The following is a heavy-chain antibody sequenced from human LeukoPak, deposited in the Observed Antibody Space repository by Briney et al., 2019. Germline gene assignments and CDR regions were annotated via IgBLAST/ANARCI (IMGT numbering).Heavy chain of an antibody. CDR3: ARVDCSSGGSCYGAGWFDP. V-gene: IGHV1-2*02. J-gene: IGHJ5*02. Sequence: GASVKVSCKASGYTFTGYYMHWVRQAPGQGLEWMGWINPNSGGTNYAQKFQGRVTMTRDTSISTAYMELSRLRSDDTAVYYCARVDCSSGGSCYGAGWFDPWGQGTLVTVSS. CDR2: INPNSGGT. D-gene: IGHD2-15*01. CDR1: GYTFTGYY.